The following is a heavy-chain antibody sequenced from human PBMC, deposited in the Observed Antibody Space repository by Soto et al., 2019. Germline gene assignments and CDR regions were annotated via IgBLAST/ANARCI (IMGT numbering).Heavy chain of an antibody. CDR2: IKPGDSDT. D-gene: IGHD2-21*01. J-gene: IGHJ4*02. CDR1: DYNFATYW. Sequence: PGESLKISCEGSDYNFATYWVAWVRQMPGAGLEWVGMIKPGDSDTRYNPSFQGRVTISADKSTNTAFLKWRSLRASDTGIYFCARRYCRSGDCYSDYWGQGALVTVSS. CDR3: ARRYCRSGDCYSDY. V-gene: IGHV5-51*01.